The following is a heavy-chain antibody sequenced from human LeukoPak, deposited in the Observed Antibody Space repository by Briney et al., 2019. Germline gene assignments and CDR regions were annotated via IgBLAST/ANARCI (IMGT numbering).Heavy chain of an antibody. CDR2: ISDSGSYA. CDR3: ANRQRVTPLDY. Sequence: GGSLSLSCAASGLSFSTYGMHWVRQAPEKGLEWVSSISDSGSYAYYADSVRGRFTISRDNSKNTLYLQMNSLRAEDTAVYYCANRQRVTPLDYWGQGTMVTVSS. CDR1: GLSFSTYG. V-gene: IGHV3-23*01. J-gene: IGHJ4*02. D-gene: IGHD6-25*01.